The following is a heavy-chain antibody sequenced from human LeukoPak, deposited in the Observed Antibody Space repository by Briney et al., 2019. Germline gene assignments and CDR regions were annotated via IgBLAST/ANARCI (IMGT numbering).Heavy chain of an antibody. CDR3: ARGIAAAGPLYYYYYGMDV. V-gene: IGHV1-69*06. J-gene: IGHJ6*04. D-gene: IGHD6-13*01. CDR1: GGTFSSYA. CDR2: IIPIFGTA. Sequence: SAKVSCKASGGTFSSYAISWVRQAPGQGLEWMGGIIPIFGTANYAQKFQGRVTITADKSTSTAYMELSSLRSEDTAVYYCARGIAAAGPLYYYYYGMDVWGKGTTVTVSS.